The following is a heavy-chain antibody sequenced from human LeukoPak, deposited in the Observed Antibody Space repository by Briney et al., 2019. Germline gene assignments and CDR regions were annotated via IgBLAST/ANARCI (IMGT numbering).Heavy chain of an antibody. Sequence: PGGSLRLSCAASGFTFSDYWMSWVRQAPGKGLEWVANINQDGSEKYYVGSVKGRFTISRDNAKNSLYLQMNSLRAEDTAVYYCAKGDSRGYYYAMDVWGPGTTVTVSS. CDR2: INQDGSEK. CDR1: GFTFSDYW. J-gene: IGHJ6*02. V-gene: IGHV3-7*03. D-gene: IGHD6-13*01. CDR3: AKGDSRGYYYAMDV.